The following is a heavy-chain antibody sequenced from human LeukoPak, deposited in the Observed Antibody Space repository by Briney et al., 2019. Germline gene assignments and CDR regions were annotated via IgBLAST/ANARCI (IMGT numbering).Heavy chain of an antibody. V-gene: IGHV3-48*04. CDR1: GVTFSGYS. Sequence: PGGSLRLSCAAPGVTFSGYSVNWVRQAPGKGLEWVSYISSSGSTIYYADSVKGRFTISRDNAKNSLYLQMNSLRAEDTAVYYCARDGPYSGYYFDYWGQGTLVTVSS. CDR2: ISSSGSTI. J-gene: IGHJ4*02. CDR3: ARDGPYSGYYFDY. D-gene: IGHD6-19*01.